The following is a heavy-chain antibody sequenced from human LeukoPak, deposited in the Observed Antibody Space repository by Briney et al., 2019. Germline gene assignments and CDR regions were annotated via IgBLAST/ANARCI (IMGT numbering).Heavy chain of an antibody. CDR2: MNPNSGNT. V-gene: IGHV1-8*01. CDR3: ASWRKITMVRGVIINGFDP. J-gene: IGHJ5*02. CDR1: GYTFTSYD. D-gene: IGHD3-10*01. Sequence: ASVKVSCKASGYTFTSYDINWVRQATGQGLEWMGWMNPNSGNTGYAQKFQGRVTMTRNTSISTAYMELSSLRSEDTAVYYCASWRKITMVRGVIINGFDPWGQGTLVTVSS.